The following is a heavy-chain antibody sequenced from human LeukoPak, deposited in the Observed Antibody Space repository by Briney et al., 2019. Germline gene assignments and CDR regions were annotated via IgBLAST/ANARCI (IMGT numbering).Heavy chain of an antibody. J-gene: IGHJ5*02. CDR3: AKRGSESYYNWFDP. Sequence: PGGSLRLSCAASGFTFSSYAMSWVRQAPGNGLELVSAISGRGGSTYYADSVKGRFTIPRDNSKNTLYQKMNSLGAEETAVYYCAKRGSESYYNWFDPWGQGTLVTVSS. CDR1: GFTFSSYA. CDR2: ISGRGGST. V-gene: IGHV3-23*01. D-gene: IGHD1-26*01.